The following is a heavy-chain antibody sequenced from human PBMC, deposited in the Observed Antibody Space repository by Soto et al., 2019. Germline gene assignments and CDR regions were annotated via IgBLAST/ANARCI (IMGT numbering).Heavy chain of an antibody. Sequence: SETLSLTCTVSGGSITSYYWSWIRQPAGKGLAWIGYIYYSGSTYYNPSLKSRVTISVDTSKNQFSLKLSSVTAADTAVYYCARAGIYSYGTAFDYWGQGTLVTVSS. CDR2: IYYSGST. V-gene: IGHV4-59*06. J-gene: IGHJ4*02. CDR1: GGSITSYY. D-gene: IGHD5-18*01. CDR3: ARAGIYSYGTAFDY.